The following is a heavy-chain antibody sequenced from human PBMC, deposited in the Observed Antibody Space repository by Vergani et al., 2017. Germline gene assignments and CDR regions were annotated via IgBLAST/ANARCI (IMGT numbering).Heavy chain of an antibody. Sequence: EVQLLESGGSLKQPGGSVRLSCAASGFTFSSYSMNWVRQAPGKGLEWVSSISSRSTYTYYAYSVKGRFTISRDNAKSSLYLQMNSLRADDTAVYYCARGYKYDNSGYYYYLPDYWGQGTLVTVSS. D-gene: IGHD3-22*01. J-gene: IGHJ4*02. V-gene: IGHV3-21*01. CDR1: GFTFSSYS. CDR3: ARGYKYDNSGYYYYLPDY. CDR2: ISSRSTYT.